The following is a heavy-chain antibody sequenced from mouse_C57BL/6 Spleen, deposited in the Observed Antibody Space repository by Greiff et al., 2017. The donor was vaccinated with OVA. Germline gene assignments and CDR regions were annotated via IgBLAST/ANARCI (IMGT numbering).Heavy chain of an antibody. CDR2: IYPRSGNP. CDR1: GYTFTSYG. J-gene: IGHJ1*03. CDR3: AREGNWDGREYFDV. V-gene: IGHV1-81*01. D-gene: IGHD4-1*01. Sequence: QVQLKESGAELARPGASVKLSCKASGYTFTSYGISWVKQRTGQGLEWIGEIYPRSGNPYYNEKFKGKATLTAYKSSSTAYMELRSLTSEDSAVYVCAREGNWDGREYFDVWGTGTTVTVSS.